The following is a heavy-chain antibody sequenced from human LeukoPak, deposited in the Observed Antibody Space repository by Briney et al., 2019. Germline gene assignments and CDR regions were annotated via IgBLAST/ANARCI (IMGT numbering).Heavy chain of an antibody. CDR2: IKRTDDGGTT. CDR3: SWGSRQYFDY. V-gene: IGHV3-15*01. CDR1: GFTFRSAW. Sequence: GGSLILSCAASGFTFRSAWMSWVRQAPGKGLEWVGRIKRTDDGGTTDYAAPVKGRFTISRDDSKNTLYLQMNSLKTEDTAVYYCSWGSRQYFDYWGQGTLVTVSS. J-gene: IGHJ4*02. D-gene: IGHD3-16*01.